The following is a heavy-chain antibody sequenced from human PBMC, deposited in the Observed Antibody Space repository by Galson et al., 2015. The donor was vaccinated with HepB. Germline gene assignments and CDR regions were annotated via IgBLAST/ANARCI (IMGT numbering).Heavy chain of an antibody. J-gene: IGHJ4*02. CDR3: AKDGRGIPYYFDY. CDR1: GFTFTNYA. CDR2: LTGSGVST. V-gene: IGHV3-23*01. D-gene: IGHD3-10*01. Sequence: LRLSCAASGFTFTNYAMSWVRQAPGQGLEWVSTLTGSGVSTYYTDSVKGRFTISRDNSKNTLYLQMNSLRAEDTAVYYCAKDGRGIPYYFDYWGQGTLVTVSS.